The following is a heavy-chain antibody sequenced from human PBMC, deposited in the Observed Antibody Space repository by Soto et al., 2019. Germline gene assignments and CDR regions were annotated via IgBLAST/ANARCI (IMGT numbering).Heavy chain of an antibody. V-gene: IGHV4-39*01. Sequence: PSETLSLTCTVSGGSISSSSYYWGWIRQPPGKGLEWIGSISYSGSTYYNPSLKSRVTISVDTSKNQFSLQMSSVTVADTAMHYCARHERIIAAGTHWFDPWGQGTLVTVSS. D-gene: IGHD6-13*01. CDR1: GGSISSSSYY. CDR2: ISYSGST. CDR3: ARHERIIAAGTHWFDP. J-gene: IGHJ5*02.